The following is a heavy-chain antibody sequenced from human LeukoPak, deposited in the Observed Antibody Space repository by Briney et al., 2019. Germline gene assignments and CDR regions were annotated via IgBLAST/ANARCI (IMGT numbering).Heavy chain of an antibody. V-gene: IGHV3-48*03. D-gene: IGHD6-19*01. J-gene: IGHJ4*02. Sequence: PGGSLRLSCAASGFTFSFYEMNWVRQAPGRGLEWFSYISSSGRTIYYTDPVKGRFTISRDNAKNSLYLQMNSLRVEDTAVYYCASQKGRIAVAVDYWGQGTLVTVSS. CDR1: GFTFSFYE. CDR3: ASQKGRIAVAVDY. CDR2: ISSSGRTI.